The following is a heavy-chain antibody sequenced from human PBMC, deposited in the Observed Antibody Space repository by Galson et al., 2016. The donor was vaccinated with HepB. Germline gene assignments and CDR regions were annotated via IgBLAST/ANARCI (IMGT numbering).Heavy chain of an antibody. J-gene: IGHJ6*02. CDR3: ARGWVESYYYYGLDV. CDR1: GFTFSSYA. CDR2: LSYDGSNK. V-gene: IGHV3-30*04. Sequence: SLRLSCAASGFTFSSYAMHWVRQAPGKGLEWVAVLSYDGSNKYYTDSVKGRFTISRDNSKNTLYLQMNSRRIEDTAVYYCARGWVESYYYYGLDVWGRGTTVTVSS. D-gene: IGHD3-16*01.